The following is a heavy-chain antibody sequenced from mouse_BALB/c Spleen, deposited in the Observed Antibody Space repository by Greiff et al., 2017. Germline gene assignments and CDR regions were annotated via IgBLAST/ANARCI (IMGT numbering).Heavy chain of an antibody. CDR3: ARWRYGAMDY. CDR1: GYSITSDYA. Sequence: EVQLVESGPGLVKPSQSLSLTCTVTGYSITSDYAWNWIRQFPGNKLEWMGYISYSGSTSYNPSLKSRISITRDTSKNQFFLQLNSVTTEDTATYYCARWRYGAMDYWGQGTSVTVSS. D-gene: IGHD2-14*01. V-gene: IGHV3-2*02. CDR2: ISYSGST. J-gene: IGHJ4*01.